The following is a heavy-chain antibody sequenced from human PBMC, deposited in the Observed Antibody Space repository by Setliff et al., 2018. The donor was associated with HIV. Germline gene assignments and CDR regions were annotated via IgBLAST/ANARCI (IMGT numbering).Heavy chain of an antibody. CDR1: GSTFSDFY. V-gene: IGHV1-69-2*01. D-gene: IGHD1-26*01. Sequence: GASVKVSCKASGSTFSDFYIHWIQQTPGRGLEWMGRIDPEDGETIFVERFLGRLIINADASTDTAYIELSSLTFDDTAVYYCATDPFPHSGTYHLDYWGQGTLVTVSS. CDR3: ATDPFPHSGTYHLDY. CDR2: IDPEDGET. J-gene: IGHJ4*02.